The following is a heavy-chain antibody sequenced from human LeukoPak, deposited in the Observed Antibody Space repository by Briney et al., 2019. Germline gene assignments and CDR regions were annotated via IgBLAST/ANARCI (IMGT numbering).Heavy chain of an antibody. CDR1: VFTFGDYA. D-gene: IGHD4-11*01. V-gene: IGHV3-49*04. CDR3: TRAPYSNYGNFDY. CDR2: IRSKAFGGTT. Sequence: PGGSLRLSCTASVFTFGDYAMSWVRQAPGKGLEWVGFIRSKAFGGTTEYAASVIGRFTISRDDSKSIAYLQMNSLKTEDTAVYYCTRAPYSNYGNFDYWGQGTLVTVSS. J-gene: IGHJ4*02.